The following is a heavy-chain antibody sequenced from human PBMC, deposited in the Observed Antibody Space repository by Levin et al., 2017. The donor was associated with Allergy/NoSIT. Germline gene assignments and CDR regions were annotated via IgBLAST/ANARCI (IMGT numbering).Heavy chain of an antibody. Sequence: GESLKISCAASGFTFSSYSMNWVRQAPGKGLEWVSSISSSSSYIYYADSVKGRFTISRDNAKNSLYLQMNSLRAEDTAVYYCARSTGTTWDYYGMDVWGQGTTVTVSS. CDR1: GFTFSSYS. J-gene: IGHJ6*02. V-gene: IGHV3-21*01. CDR2: ISSSSSYI. D-gene: IGHD1-7*01. CDR3: ARSTGTTWDYYGMDV.